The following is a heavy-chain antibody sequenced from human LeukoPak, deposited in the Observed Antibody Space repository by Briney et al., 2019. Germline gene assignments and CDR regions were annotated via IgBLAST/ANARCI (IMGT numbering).Heavy chain of an antibody. CDR3: ARDQVPDCSGGSCYSGLDY. CDR2: INPSGGST. J-gene: IGHJ4*02. D-gene: IGHD2-15*01. Sequence: ASVKVSCKASGYTFTSYYMHWVRQAPGQGLEWMGIINPSGGSTSYAQKFQGRVTMTRDTSISTAYMELSRLRSDDTAVYYCARDQVPDCSGGSCYSGLDYWGQGTLVTVSS. V-gene: IGHV1-46*01. CDR1: GYTFTSYY.